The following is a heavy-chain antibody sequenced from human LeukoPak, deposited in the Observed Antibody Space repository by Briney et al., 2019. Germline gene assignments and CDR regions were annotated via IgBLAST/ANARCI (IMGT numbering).Heavy chain of an antibody. D-gene: IGHD7-27*01. CDR3: ARGADWGSPDY. CDR1: GGSISSSSYY. V-gene: IGHV4-61*01. J-gene: IGHJ4*02. CDR2: IYYSGTT. Sequence: SETLSLTCTVSGGSISSSSYYWSWIRQSPGKGLEWIGYIYYSGTTSYNPSLKSRVTISLDTSKNQFSLKLSSVTAADTAVYYCARGADWGSPDYWGQGTLVTVSS.